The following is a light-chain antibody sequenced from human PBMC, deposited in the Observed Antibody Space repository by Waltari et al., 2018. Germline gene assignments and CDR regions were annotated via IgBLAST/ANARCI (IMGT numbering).Light chain of an antibody. CDR3: CSFAGYGIYV. J-gene: IGLJ1*01. CDR2: EIS. Sequence: QSALTQPASVSVSPGQSITLSCTPANSYFALLLFSSWYQHHPSRNPRLLIYEISQRPSGISNRFSGSKSGNTASLTISGLQPEDEADYFCCSFAGYGIYVFGSGTKVSVL. CDR1: NSYFALLL. V-gene: IGLV2-23*02.